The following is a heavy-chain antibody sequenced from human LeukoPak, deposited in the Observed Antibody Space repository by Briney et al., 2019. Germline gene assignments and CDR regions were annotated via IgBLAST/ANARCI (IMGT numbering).Heavy chain of an antibody. V-gene: IGHV4-34*01. Sequence: SETLSLTCAVYGGSFSGYYWSWIRQPPGKGLEWIGEINHSGSTNYNPSLKSRVTISVDTSKNQFSLKLSSVTAADTAVYYCARGNVVPAAILYYYYYYMDVWGKGTTVTVSS. CDR2: INHSGST. J-gene: IGHJ6*03. CDR1: GGSFSGYY. CDR3: ARGNVVPAAILYYYYYYMDV. D-gene: IGHD2-2*02.